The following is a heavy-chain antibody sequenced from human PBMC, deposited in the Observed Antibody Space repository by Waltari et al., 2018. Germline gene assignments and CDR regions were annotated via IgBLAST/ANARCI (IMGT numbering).Heavy chain of an antibody. D-gene: IGHD3-16*01. J-gene: IGHJ5*02. CDR1: GCSISRGGYY. CDR3: ARDFMGVSWFDP. Sequence: QVQLQESGPGLVKPSQTLSLTCTVSGCSISRGGYYWSWIRQHPGKGLEWIGYIYYSGSTYYNPSLKSRVTISVDTSKNQFSLKLSSVTAADTAVYYCARDFMGVSWFDPWGQGTLVTVSS. V-gene: IGHV4-31*03. CDR2: IYYSGST.